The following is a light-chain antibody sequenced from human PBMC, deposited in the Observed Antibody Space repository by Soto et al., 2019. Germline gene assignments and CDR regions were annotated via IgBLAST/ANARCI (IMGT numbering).Light chain of an antibody. V-gene: IGKV3-20*01. CDR2: ATS. CDR1: QSVSSN. CDR3: QQYAGSPRT. Sequence: EIVLTQSPGTLSVSPGERASLSCRASQSVSSNLAWYQQKPGQTPRLLIYATSTRATGIPARFSGSGSGTDFTLTINRVEPEDFAVYFCQQYAGSPRTFGQGTRLRL. J-gene: IGKJ5*01.